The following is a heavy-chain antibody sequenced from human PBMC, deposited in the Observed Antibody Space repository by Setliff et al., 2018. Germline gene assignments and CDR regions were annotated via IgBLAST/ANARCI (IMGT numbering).Heavy chain of an antibody. D-gene: IGHD5-12*01. V-gene: IGHV1-18*01. J-gene: IGHJ4*02. CDR3: ARDQGSGYAYYFDN. Sequence: ASVKVSCKTSGYPFTNYGPSWVRQAPGQGLEWMGWISGHSGDTKLAQNFQGRVTVTTDTFTSTVYMELSSLRSEDTAVYYCARDQGSGYAYYFDNWGQGTLVTVSS. CDR1: GYPFTNYG. CDR2: ISGHSGDT.